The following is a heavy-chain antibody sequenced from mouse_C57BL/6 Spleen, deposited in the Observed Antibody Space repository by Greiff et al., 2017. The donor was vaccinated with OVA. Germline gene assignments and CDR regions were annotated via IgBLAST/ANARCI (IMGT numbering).Heavy chain of an antibody. V-gene: IGHV5-16*01. CDR2: INYDGSST. CDR3: ARDGHYGSSFDY. J-gene: IGHJ2*01. CDR1: GFTFSDYY. D-gene: IGHD1-1*01. Sequence: EVHLVESEGGLVQPGSSMKLSCTASGFTFSDYYMAWVRQVPEKGLEWVANINYDGSSTYYLDSLKSRFIISRDNANNILYLQMSSLKSEDTATYYCARDGHYGSSFDYWGQGTTLTVSS.